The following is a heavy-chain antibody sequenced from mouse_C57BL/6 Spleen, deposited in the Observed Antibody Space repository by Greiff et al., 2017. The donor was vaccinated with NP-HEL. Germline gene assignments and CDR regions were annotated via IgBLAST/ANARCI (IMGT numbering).Heavy chain of an antibody. CDR2: IYPGNSDT. J-gene: IGHJ2*01. Sequence: EVQLQQSGTVLARPGASVKMSCKTSGYTFTSYWMHWVKQRPGQGLEWIGAIYPGNSDTSYNQKFKGKAKLTAVTSASTAYMELSSLTNEDSAVYYCTSGSSGYDYFDYWGQGTTLTVSS. CDR3: TSGSSGYDYFDY. V-gene: IGHV1-5*01. D-gene: IGHD3-2*02. CDR1: GYTFTSYW.